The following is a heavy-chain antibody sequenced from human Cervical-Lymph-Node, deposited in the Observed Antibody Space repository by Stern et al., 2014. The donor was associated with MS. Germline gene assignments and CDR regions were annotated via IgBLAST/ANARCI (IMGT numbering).Heavy chain of an antibody. D-gene: IGHD6-13*01. V-gene: IGHV1-69*19. J-gene: IGHJ4*02. CDR3: ARHQAGIAAN. Sequence: VQLVQSGAEVKRPESSVKVSCKTSGGSLSTLDISWVRQAPGQGLEWVGEIMPLLGTAHYAQKFKGRRTITADDSTSTVYMELSSLKSEDTAIYFCARHQAGIAANWGQGTLVTVTS. CDR2: IMPLLGTA. CDR1: GGSLSTLD.